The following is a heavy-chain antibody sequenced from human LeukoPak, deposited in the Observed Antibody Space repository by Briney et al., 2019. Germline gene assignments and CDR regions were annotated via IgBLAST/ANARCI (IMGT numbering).Heavy chain of an antibody. Sequence: GGSLRLSCAASGFTFSNYAMSWVRQAPGKGLEWVSGISGSGGITYYADSVKGRFTISRDNSKNTLFMQMNSLRAEDTAVYFCAKVINSGYYYYFDFWGQGTLVTVSS. J-gene: IGHJ4*02. D-gene: IGHD3-3*01. CDR3: AKVINSGYYYYFDF. V-gene: IGHV3-23*01. CDR1: GFTFSNYA. CDR2: ISGSGGIT.